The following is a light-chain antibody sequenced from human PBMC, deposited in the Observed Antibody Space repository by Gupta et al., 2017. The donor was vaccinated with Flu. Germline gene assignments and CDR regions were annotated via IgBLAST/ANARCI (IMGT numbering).Light chain of an antibody. CDR3: GTWDNSLSEVV. CDR2: NND. J-gene: IGLJ2*01. V-gene: IGLV1-51*01. CDR1: NSNIGINY. Sequence: QSVLTQPPSVSGAPGQKVTFSCSGSNSNIGINYVSWYQQLPGTAPKLVIYNNDQRPSGIPDRFSGSKSGTSATLGITGLQTGDEAVYYCGTWDNSLSEVVFGGGTKLAVL.